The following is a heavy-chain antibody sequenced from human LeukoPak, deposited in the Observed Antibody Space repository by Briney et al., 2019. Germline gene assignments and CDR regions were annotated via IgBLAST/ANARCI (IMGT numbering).Heavy chain of an antibody. CDR2: IIPIFGTA. CDR3: ARSAREIRLGELSFTAPLYYYGMDV. D-gene: IGHD3-16*02. Sequence: EASVKVSCKASGGIFSSYAISWVRQAPGQGLEWMGGIIPIFGTANYAQKFQGRVTITADESTSTAYMELSSLRSEDTAVYYCARSAREIRLGELSFTAPLYYYGMDVWGQGTTVTVSS. V-gene: IGHV1-69*13. CDR1: GGIFSSYA. J-gene: IGHJ6*02.